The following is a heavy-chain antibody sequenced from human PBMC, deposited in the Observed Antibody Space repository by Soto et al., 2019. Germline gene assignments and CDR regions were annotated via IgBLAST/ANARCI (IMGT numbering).Heavy chain of an antibody. CDR3: AKKVNSGPGSQYFDY. CDR2: FRSGGDDGTT. Sequence: GESVKISCVASGFTFSSYSMSWVRQAPGKGLEWVSGFRSGGDDGTTYYADSVKGRFTISRDNSKNTLFLQMNSLRAEDTAIYYCAKKVNSGPGSQYFDYWGQGTLVTVSS. CDR1: GFTFSSYS. D-gene: IGHD3-10*01. V-gene: IGHV3-23*01. J-gene: IGHJ4*02.